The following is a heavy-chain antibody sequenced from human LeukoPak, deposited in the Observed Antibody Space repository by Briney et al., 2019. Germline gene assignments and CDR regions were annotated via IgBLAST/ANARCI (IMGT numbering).Heavy chain of an antibody. CDR2: IKQDGGEK. Sequence: GGSLRLSCAVSGFTFSSYWMNWVRQAPGKGLEWVASIKQDGGEKSYVDSVKGRFTISRDNAKNSLYLQMSSLRAEDTAVYYCARALSLVPAAIGTSDAFDIWGQRTMVTVSS. D-gene: IGHD2-2*01. CDR1: GFTFSSYW. J-gene: IGHJ3*02. CDR3: ARALSLVPAAIGTSDAFDI. V-gene: IGHV3-7*03.